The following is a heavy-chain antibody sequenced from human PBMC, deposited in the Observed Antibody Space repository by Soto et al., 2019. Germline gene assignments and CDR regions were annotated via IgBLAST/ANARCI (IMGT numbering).Heavy chain of an antibody. J-gene: IGHJ4*02. D-gene: IGHD5-12*01. CDR3: ARLKRDGHNYSPLYY. V-gene: IGHV5-51*03. CDR1: GYSFTSYW. Sequence: EVQLVQSGAEVKKPGESLKISCKGSGYSFTSYWIGWVRQMPGQGLEWMGIIYPGDSDTRYSPSFQGQVTISADKSISTAYLQWSSLKAADTAMYYCARLKRDGHNYSPLYYWGQGTLVTVSS. CDR2: IYPGDSDT.